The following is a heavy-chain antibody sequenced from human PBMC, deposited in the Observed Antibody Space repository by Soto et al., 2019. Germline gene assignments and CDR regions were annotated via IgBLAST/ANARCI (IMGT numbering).Heavy chain of an antibody. J-gene: IGHJ6*02. CDR1: GFTFGSYW. CDR3: ARAPPGYSLADRYYRMDV. V-gene: IGHV3-74*01. CDR2: ISLDGSRT. Sequence: EVQLVESGGGLVQPGGSLRLSCAAPGFTFGSYWMHWVRQAPGKGLVWVSHISLDGSRTTYADSVKGRFIIFRDNAKSTLYLLMNSLRAEDTAVYYCARAPPGYSLADRYYRMDVWGQGTTVTVSS. D-gene: IGHD2-21*01.